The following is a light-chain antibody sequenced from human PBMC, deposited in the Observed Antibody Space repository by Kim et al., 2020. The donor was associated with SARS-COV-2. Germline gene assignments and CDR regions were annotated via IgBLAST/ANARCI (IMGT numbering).Light chain of an antibody. CDR2: LNSDGSH. CDR1: SGHSSYA. J-gene: IGLJ2*01. CDR3: QTWGTGIRV. V-gene: IGLV4-69*01. Sequence: ASVKLTCTQSSGHSSYAIAWHQQQPEKGPRYLMKLNSDGSHSKGDWIPDRFSGSSSGAERYLTISSLQSEDEADYYCQTWGTGIRVFGGGTQLTVL.